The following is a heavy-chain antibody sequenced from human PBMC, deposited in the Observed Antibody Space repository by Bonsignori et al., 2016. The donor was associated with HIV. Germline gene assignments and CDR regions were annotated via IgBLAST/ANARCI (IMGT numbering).Heavy chain of an antibody. CDR2: ISSSSSYI. CDR3: ARGLGIVVVMSLDAFDI. Sequence: QPPGKGLEWVSSISSSSSYIYYADSVKGRFTISRDNAKNSLYLQMNSLRAEDTAVYYCARGLGIVVVMSLDAFDIWGQGTMVTVSS. D-gene: IGHD2-21*01. V-gene: IGHV3-21*01. J-gene: IGHJ3*02.